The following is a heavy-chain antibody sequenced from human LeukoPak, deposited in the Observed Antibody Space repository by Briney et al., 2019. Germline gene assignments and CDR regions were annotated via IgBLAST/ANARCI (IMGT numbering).Heavy chain of an antibody. D-gene: IGHD3-10*01. CDR3: ASGSQFDY. Sequence: PSETLSLTCTVSGGSISSSSYYWGWIRQPPGKGLEWIGSNYYSGSTYYNPSLKSRVTISVDTSKNQFSLKLGSVTAADTAVYYCASGSQFDYWGQGTLVTVSS. V-gene: IGHV4-39*07. J-gene: IGHJ4*02. CDR1: GGSISSSSYY. CDR2: NYYSGST.